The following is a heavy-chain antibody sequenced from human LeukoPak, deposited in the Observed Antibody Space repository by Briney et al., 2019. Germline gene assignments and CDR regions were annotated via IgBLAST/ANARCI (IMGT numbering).Heavy chain of an antibody. Sequence: GGSLRLSCAASGFTVSSNYMSWVRQAPGKGLEWVSFIYSAGNTYYADSVKGRFTISRDNSKNTLYLQMNSLRAEDTAVYYCARASKGSAPFDYRGQGTLVTVSS. CDR3: ARASKGSAPFDY. V-gene: IGHV3-53*01. CDR1: GFTVSSNY. D-gene: IGHD3-10*01. J-gene: IGHJ4*02. CDR2: IYSAGNT.